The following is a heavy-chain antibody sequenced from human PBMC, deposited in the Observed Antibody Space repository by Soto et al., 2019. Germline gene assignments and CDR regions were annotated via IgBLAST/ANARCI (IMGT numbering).Heavy chain of an antibody. Sequence: EVQLEESGGTLVQPGGPLRLSCAASGLTFSNYWMSWVRQAPGKGLEWVANIKQDGREKYYVDSVRGRFTISRDNAKNSLYLQMSSLRAEDTAVYYCTKVVGLAGQDWGQGTLVTVSS. D-gene: IGHD6-19*01. CDR2: IKQDGREK. J-gene: IGHJ4*02. CDR3: TKVVGLAGQD. CDR1: GLTFSNYW. V-gene: IGHV3-7*01.